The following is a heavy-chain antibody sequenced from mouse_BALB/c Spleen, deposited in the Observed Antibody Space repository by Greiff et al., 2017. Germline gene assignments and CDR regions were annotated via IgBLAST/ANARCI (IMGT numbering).Heavy chain of an antibody. Sequence: EVMLVESGGGLVKPGGSLKLSCAASGFTFSDYYMYWVRQTPEKRLEWVATISDGGSYTYYPDSVKGRFTISRDNAKNNLYLQMSSLKSEDTAMYYCARNYRYDTWFAYWGQGTLVTVSA. CDR2: ISDGGSYT. V-gene: IGHV5-4*02. CDR3: ARNYRYDTWFAY. J-gene: IGHJ3*01. CDR1: GFTFSDYY. D-gene: IGHD2-14*01.